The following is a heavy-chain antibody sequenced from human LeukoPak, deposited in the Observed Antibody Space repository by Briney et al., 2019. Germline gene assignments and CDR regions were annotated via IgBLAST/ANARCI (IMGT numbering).Heavy chain of an antibody. CDR2: INHSGST. Sequence: SETLSLTCAVYGGSFSGYYWSWIRQPPGKGLEWIGEINHSGSTNYNPSLKSRVTISVDTSKNQFSLKLSSVTAADTAVYYCARGAYYYGSGSSGAFDIWGQGTMVTVSS. CDR3: ARGAYYYGSGSSGAFDI. J-gene: IGHJ3*02. D-gene: IGHD3-10*01. CDR1: GGSFSGYY. V-gene: IGHV4-34*01.